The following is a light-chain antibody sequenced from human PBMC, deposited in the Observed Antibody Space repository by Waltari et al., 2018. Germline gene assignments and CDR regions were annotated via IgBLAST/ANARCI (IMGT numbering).Light chain of an antibody. J-gene: IGLJ2*01. CDR3: QSADSSGSYVL. V-gene: IGLV3-25*03. CDR2: GAT. Sequence: SYALTQPPSVSASPGQTARITCSGNALPKQFAYWYQRKPGQAHVLVIYGATERPSGIPSRFSCSSSGTTVTLTSNGVQAEDEADYYCQSADSSGSYVLFGGGTTLTVL. CDR1: ALPKQF.